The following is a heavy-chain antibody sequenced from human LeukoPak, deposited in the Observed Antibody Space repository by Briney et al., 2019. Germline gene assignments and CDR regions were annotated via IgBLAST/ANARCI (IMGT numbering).Heavy chain of an antibody. J-gene: IGHJ3*02. V-gene: IGHV3-23*01. D-gene: IGHD6-13*01. CDR2: ISGSGVST. CDR3: ARAVPAPGTPENAFDI. Sequence: GGTLRLSCAASGFTFRTSGMSWVRQAPGKGLEWVSAISGSGVSTYYADSVKGRLTISRDNSQSTLYLHMNSLSTEDAALYYCARAVPAPGTPENAFDIWGQGTMVTVSS. CDR1: GFTFRTSG.